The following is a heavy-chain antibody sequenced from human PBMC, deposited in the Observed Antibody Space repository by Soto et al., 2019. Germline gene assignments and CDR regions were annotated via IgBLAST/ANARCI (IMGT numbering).Heavy chain of an antibody. CDR3: AKDVISTAWNYYYFGMDG. V-gene: IGHV3-43*01. CDR2: ITWDGGST. J-gene: IGHJ6*02. Sequence: DVQLVESGGVVVQPGGSLRLSCAASGFTFDDYSMHWVRQAPGKGLEWVSVITWDGGSTHYADSVKGRFTISRDNSKNSLFLQMDSLRAEGPALYYCAKDVISTAWNYYYFGMDGWGQGTTVTVSS. CDR1: GFTFDDYS. D-gene: IGHD6-13*01.